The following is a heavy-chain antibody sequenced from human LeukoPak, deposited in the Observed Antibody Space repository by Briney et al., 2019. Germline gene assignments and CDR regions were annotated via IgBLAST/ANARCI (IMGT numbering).Heavy chain of an antibody. CDR2: IDSDGSNT. D-gene: IGHD3-22*01. Sequence: PGGSLRLSCAASGFTFSSYWMHWVRHAPGKGLVWVSRIDSDGSNTNYADSVKGRFTVSRDNAKNTLYLQMNSLRAEDTAVYYCANYYDSSGYYALDMWGQGTMVTVSP. V-gene: IGHV3-74*01. CDR1: GFTFSSYW. J-gene: IGHJ3*02. CDR3: ANYYDSSGYYALDM.